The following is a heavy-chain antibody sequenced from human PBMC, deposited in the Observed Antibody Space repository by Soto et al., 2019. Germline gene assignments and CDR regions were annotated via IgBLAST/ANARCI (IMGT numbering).Heavy chain of an antibody. V-gene: IGHV4-39*01. CDR3: ARGYSGNWFDP. CDR1: GASIISSNYY. Sequence: ETLSLTCTVSGASIISSNYYWVWIRQPPGKGLEWIGNIYYSGSNYYNPSLKSRVTIFVDTSKSQVSLKLTSVTAIDTAVYYCARGYSGNWFDPWGQGTLVTVSS. J-gene: IGHJ5*02. CDR2: IYYSGSN. D-gene: IGHD3-16*02.